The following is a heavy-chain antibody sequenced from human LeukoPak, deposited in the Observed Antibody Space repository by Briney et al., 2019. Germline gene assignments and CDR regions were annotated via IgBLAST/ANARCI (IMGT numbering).Heavy chain of an antibody. CDR1: GYTFTSYG. CDR3: ARDGYSSGWYGGSGFDP. V-gene: IGHV1-18*01. Sequence: GASVKVSCKASGYTFTSYGISWVRQAPGQGLEWMGWISAYNGNTNYAQKLQGRVTITTDTSTSTAYMELRSLRSDDTAVYYCARDGYSSGWYGGSGFDPWGQGTLVTVSS. CDR2: ISAYNGNT. D-gene: IGHD6-19*01. J-gene: IGHJ5*02.